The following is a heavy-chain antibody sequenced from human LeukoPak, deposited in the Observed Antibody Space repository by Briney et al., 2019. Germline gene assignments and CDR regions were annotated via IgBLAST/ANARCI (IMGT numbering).Heavy chain of an antibody. V-gene: IGHV1-46*01. D-gene: IGHD2-2*01. J-gene: IGHJ6*03. CDR1: GCTFTSYY. CDR2: INPTGGST. Sequence: ASVKVSCKASGCTFTSYYMHGVRQAPGQGLEWMGIINPTGGSTSYPQKFQGRVTMTRDTSTSTVYMELSSLRSEDTAVYYCARGGVGCSSTSCYYYYMDVWGKGTTVTISS. CDR3: ARGGVGCSSTSCYYYYMDV.